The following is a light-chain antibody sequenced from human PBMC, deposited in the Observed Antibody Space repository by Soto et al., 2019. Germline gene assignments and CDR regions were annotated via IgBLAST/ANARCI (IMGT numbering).Light chain of an antibody. J-gene: IGLJ1*01. CDR3: FTFTTTSTHV. CDR1: SSDIGAYDY. Sequence: SALTQPASLSGSPGQSITISCTGTSSDIGAYDYVSWFQQHPGKAPKLMISEVNNRPSGVSNRFSGSKSGNTAYLTISGLQLEDEAGYFCFTFTTTSTHVFGTGTKVTVL. CDR2: EVN. V-gene: IGLV2-14*01.